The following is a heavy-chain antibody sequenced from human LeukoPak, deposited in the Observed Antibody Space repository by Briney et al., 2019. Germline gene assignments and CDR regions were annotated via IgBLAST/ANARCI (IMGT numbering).Heavy chain of an antibody. CDR2: ISCSGGST. Sequence: PGGSLRLSCAASGFTFSDYYMSWIRQAPGKGLEWVSAISCSGGSTYYADSVKGRFTISRDNSKNTLYLQMNSLRAEDTAVYYCAKVPSGSYLGWFDPWGQGTLVTVSS. J-gene: IGHJ5*02. CDR1: GFTFSDYY. D-gene: IGHD1-26*01. CDR3: AKVPSGSYLGWFDP. V-gene: IGHV3-23*01.